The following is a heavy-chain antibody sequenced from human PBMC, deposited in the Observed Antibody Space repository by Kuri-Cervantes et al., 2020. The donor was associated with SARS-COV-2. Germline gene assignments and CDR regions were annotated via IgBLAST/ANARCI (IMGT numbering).Heavy chain of an antibody. Sequence: GGSLRLSCAASGFAFSNYGMHWVRQAPGKGPEWVAVISYEATNKYYAASVKGRFTISRDNSKNTLYLQMNSLRAEDTAVYYCAKEAQRVRVGATSLFYWGQGTLVTVSS. CDR1: GFAFSNYG. CDR2: ISYEATNK. J-gene: IGHJ4*02. CDR3: AKEAQRVRVGATSLFY. D-gene: IGHD1-26*01. V-gene: IGHV3-30*18.